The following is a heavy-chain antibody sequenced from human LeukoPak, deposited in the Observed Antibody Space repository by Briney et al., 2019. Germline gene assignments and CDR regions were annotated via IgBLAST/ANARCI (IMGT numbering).Heavy chain of an antibody. CDR2: INPSGGST. CDR3: ARGKAEHIVVVTAINGDWFDP. Sequence: ASVKVSCKASGYSFTSYYIHWVRQAPGQGLEWMGIINPSGGSTSYTQNFRGRVTMTRDASTSTVYMELSRLRSEDTAVYYCARGKAEHIVVVTAINGDWFDPWGQGTLVTVSS. CDR1: GYSFTSYY. V-gene: IGHV1-46*01. J-gene: IGHJ5*02. D-gene: IGHD2-21*02.